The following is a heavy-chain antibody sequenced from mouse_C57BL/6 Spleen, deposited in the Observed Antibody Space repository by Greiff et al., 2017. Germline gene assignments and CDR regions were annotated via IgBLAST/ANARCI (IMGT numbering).Heavy chain of an antibody. CDR3: ARSPHYDKYFDV. Sequence: QVQLKESGAELVRPGTSVKMSCKASGYTFTNYWIGWAKQRPGHGLEWIGDIYPGGGYTNYNEKFKGKATLTADKSSSTAYMQFSSLTSEDSAIYYCARSPHYDKYFDVWGTGTTVTVSS. D-gene: IGHD2-4*01. J-gene: IGHJ1*03. V-gene: IGHV1-63*01. CDR2: IYPGGGYT. CDR1: GYTFTNYW.